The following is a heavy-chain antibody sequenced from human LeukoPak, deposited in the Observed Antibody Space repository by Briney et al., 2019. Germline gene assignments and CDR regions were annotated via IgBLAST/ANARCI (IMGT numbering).Heavy chain of an antibody. CDR3: ARDRYSGTYWGYFDF. V-gene: IGHV4-59*01. J-gene: IGHJ4*02. CDR1: GGSISSYY. CDR2: IYYSGST. Sequence: PSETLSLTCTVPGGSISSYYWSWIRQPPGKGLEWIGYIYYSGSTNYSPSLKGRVTISVDTSKNQLSLKLSSVTAADTAVYYCARDRYSGTYWGYFDFWGQGTLVTVSS. D-gene: IGHD1-26*01.